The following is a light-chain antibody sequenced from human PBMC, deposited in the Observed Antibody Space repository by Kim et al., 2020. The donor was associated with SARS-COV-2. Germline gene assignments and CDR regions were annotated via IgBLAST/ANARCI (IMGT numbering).Light chain of an antibody. CDR3: QQYNNWPYT. CDR2: GAS. J-gene: IGKJ2*01. V-gene: IGKV3-15*01. Sequence: EIVMTQSPATLSVSLEERATLSCRASQSVSSKLVWYQQKPGQAPRLLIYGASTRATGVPGRFSGSGSGTEFTLTISSLQSEDFAVYYCQQYNNWPYTFGRGTKLEI. CDR1: QSVSSK.